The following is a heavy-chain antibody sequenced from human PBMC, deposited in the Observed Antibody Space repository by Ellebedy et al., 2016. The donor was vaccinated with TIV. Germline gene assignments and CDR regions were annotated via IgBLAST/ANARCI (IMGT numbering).Heavy chain of an antibody. CDR3: AVRPLAPNYFDS. D-gene: IGHD2-15*01. CDR1: GFTFSDYY. Sequence: PGGSLRLSCAASGFTFSDYYMTRIRQAPGKGLEWVSTVVGSSGSTYYADSVKGRFTISRANAKNSLYLQMNSLRGEDTAVYYCAVRPLAPNYFDSWGRGTLVTVST. J-gene: IGHJ4*02. V-gene: IGHV3-11*06. CDR2: VVGSSGST.